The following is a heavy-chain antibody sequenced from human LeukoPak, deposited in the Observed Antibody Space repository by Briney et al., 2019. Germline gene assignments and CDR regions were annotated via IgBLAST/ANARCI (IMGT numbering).Heavy chain of an antibody. V-gene: IGHV3-7*01. CDR1: GFTFSTYW. Sequence: QPGGSLRLSCVASGFTFSTYWMSWVRQAPEKGLEWVANIKQDGSDKYYVDSVEGRFTISRDNAKNSLYLQMNSLRADDMAVYYCARGTTTVSPKHFDYWGQGTLVTVSS. CDR3: ARGTTTVSPKHFDY. D-gene: IGHD4-17*01. J-gene: IGHJ4*02. CDR2: IKQDGSDK.